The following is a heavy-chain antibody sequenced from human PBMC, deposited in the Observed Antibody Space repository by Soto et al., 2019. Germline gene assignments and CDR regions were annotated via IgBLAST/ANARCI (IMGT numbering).Heavy chain of an antibody. CDR3: ARDKAQGGYCFY. Sequence: GASVKVSCKASGGTFSSYAISWVRQAPGQGLEWMGGIIPIFGTANYAQKFQGRVTITADESTSTAYMELSSLRSEDTAVYYCARDKAQGGYCFYWGQGTLVTVSS. CDR2: IIPIFGTA. J-gene: IGHJ4*02. CDR1: GGTFSSYA. D-gene: IGHD3-22*01. V-gene: IGHV1-69*13.